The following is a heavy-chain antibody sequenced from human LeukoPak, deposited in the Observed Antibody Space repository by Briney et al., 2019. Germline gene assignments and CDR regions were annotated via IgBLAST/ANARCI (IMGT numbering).Heavy chain of an antibody. D-gene: IGHD2-15*01. CDR3: ARALSVAATRSLPYYYYYGMDV. CDR2: ISYDGSNK. V-gene: IGHV3-30-3*01. J-gene: IGHJ6*02. CDR1: GFTFSSYA. Sequence: GGSLRLSCAASGFTFSSYAMHWVRQAPGKGLEWVAVISYDGSNKYYADSVKGRFTISRDNSKNTLYLQMNSLRAEDTAVYYCARALSVAATRSLPYYYYYGMDVWGQGTTVTVSS.